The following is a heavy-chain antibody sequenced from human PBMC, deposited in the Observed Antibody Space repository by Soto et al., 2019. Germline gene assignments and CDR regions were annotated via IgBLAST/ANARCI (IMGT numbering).Heavy chain of an antibody. CDR1: GYTLTSYH. D-gene: IGHD3-22*01. Sequence: ASVKVSCKASGYTLTSYHMHWVRQAPGQGLEWVGMIRASGGGTTHAQKFQGRVTMTKDTSTSTAYMELRSLRSDDTAVYYCARVDDYFESSGHYYWGQGTLVTVSS. CDR2: IRASGGGT. V-gene: IGHV1-46*01. J-gene: IGHJ4*02. CDR3: ARVDDYFESSGHYY.